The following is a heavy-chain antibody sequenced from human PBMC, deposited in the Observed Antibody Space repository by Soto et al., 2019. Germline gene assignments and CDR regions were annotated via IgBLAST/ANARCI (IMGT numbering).Heavy chain of an antibody. Sequence: GGSLRLSCAASGFTFTRYSMNWVRQAPGEGLEWVSSISSTTNYIYYGDSMKGRFTISRDNGKNSLYLEIHSLRAEDTAVYYCARESEDLTSNFDYWGQGTLVTVSS. J-gene: IGHJ4*02. CDR1: GFTFTRYS. CDR3: ARESEDLTSNFDY. V-gene: IGHV3-21*06. CDR2: ISSTTNYI.